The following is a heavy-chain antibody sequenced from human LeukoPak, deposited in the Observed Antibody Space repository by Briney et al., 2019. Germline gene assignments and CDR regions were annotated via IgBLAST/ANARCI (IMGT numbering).Heavy chain of an antibody. V-gene: IGHV3-21*01. D-gene: IGHD3-3*01. CDR2: IIGSGRYF. Sequence: GGSLRLSCAASGFTFSSYSMNWVRQAPGKGLEWVSSIIGSGRYFYHADSVKGRFTISRDNAKNSLYLQMNSLRAEDTAVYYCARGGYYDFWSGPAQKYGMDVWGQGTTVTVSS. CDR1: GFTFSSYS. CDR3: ARGGYYDFWSGPAQKYGMDV. J-gene: IGHJ6*02.